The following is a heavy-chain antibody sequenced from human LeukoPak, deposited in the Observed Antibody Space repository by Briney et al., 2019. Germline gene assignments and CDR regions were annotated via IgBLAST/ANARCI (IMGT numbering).Heavy chain of an antibody. CDR2: IYYSGST. CDR3: AKGVRIQLQLEE. D-gene: IGHD1-1*01. V-gene: IGHV4-59*08. Sequence: SETLSLTCTVSGGSISSYYWSWIRQPPGKGLEWIGYIYYSGSTNYNPSLKSRVTISVDTSKNQFSLKLTSVTAADTAVYYCAKGVRIQLQLEEWGQGTLVTVSS. J-gene: IGHJ4*02. CDR1: GGSISSYY.